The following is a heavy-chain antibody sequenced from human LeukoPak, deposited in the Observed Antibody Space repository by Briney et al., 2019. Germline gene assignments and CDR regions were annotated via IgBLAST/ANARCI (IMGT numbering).Heavy chain of an antibody. Sequence: TSETLSLTCAVYGGSFSGYYWSWIRQPPGKGLEWIGEINHSGSTNYNPSLKSRVAISVDTSKNQFSLKLSSVTAADTAVYYCARGTQFFDTSGFDYWGQGALVTVSS. D-gene: IGHD3-22*01. CDR2: INHSGST. J-gene: IGHJ4*02. CDR1: GGSFSGYY. CDR3: ARGTQFFDTSGFDY. V-gene: IGHV4-34*01.